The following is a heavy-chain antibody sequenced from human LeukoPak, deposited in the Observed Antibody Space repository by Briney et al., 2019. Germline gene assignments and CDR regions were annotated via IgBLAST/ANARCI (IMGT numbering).Heavy chain of an antibody. CDR1: GFRFSGSS. CDR3: ARVRQWVVDC. J-gene: IGHJ4*02. V-gene: IGHV3-69-1*02. D-gene: IGHD6-19*01. CDR2: ISSSNYI. Sequence: GGSLRLSCAASGFRFSGSSMHWVRQAPGKGLEWVSSISSSNYIYYADSVKGRFTISRDNAKNSLYLQMDSLRVEDTALYYCARVRQWVVDCWGQGTLVTVSS.